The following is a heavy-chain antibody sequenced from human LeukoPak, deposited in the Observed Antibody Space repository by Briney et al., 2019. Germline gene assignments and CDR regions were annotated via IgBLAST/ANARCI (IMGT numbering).Heavy chain of an antibody. CDR1: GFTFSTYS. D-gene: IGHD4-23*01. V-gene: IGHV3-21*01. CDR3: ARGTTVVNCFDP. J-gene: IGHJ5*02. CDR2: ISSSSSYI. Sequence: PGGSLRLSCAASGFTFSTYSMNWVRQAPGKGLEWVSSISSSSSYIYYADSVKGRFTISRDNAKNSLYLQMNRLRAEDTAVYYSARGTTVVNCFDPWGQGTLVTVSS.